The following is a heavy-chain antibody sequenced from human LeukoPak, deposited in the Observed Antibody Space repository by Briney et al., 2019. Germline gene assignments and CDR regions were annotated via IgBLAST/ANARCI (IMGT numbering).Heavy chain of an antibody. Sequence: GGSLRLSCAASGFTFDDYAMHWVRQAPGKGLEWVSPISGDGGSTYYADSVKGRFTISRDNSKNSLYLQMNSLRTEDTALYYCAKEDTTDFWSGYYFDYWGQGTLVTVSS. V-gene: IGHV3-43*02. CDR3: AKEDTTDFWSGYYFDY. J-gene: IGHJ4*02. CDR2: ISGDGGST. D-gene: IGHD3-3*01. CDR1: GFTFDDYA.